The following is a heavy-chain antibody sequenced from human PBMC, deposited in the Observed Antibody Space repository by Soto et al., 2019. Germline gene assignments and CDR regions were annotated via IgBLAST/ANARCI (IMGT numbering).Heavy chain of an antibody. J-gene: IGHJ6*02. CDR2: ISNDGTNK. CDR1: GFTFRSYG. CDR3: GKDTLDCSGGDCPLYYYYGMDV. V-gene: IGHV3-30*18. D-gene: IGHD2-15*01. Sequence: GGSLRLSCAASGFTFRSYGMHWVRQAPGKGLEWLAVISNDGTNKYLADSVKGRLTLSRDNSRNTLSLEINNLRPEDTAVYYCGKDTLDCSGGDCPLYYYYGMDVWGQGTTVTVS.